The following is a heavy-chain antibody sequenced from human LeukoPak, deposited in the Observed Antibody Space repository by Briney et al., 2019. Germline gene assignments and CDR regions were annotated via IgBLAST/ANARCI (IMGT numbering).Heavy chain of an antibody. Sequence: SETLSLTCTVSGGSISSYYWSWIRQPPGKGLEWIGYIFYSGSTNYNPSLKSRVTISVDTSKNRFSLKLSSMAAADTAVYYCASEPYYYDSSGYRKVYYFDYWGQGSLVTVSS. CDR3: ASEPYYYDSSGYRKVYYFDY. J-gene: IGHJ4*02. CDR1: GGSISSYY. V-gene: IGHV4-59*12. CDR2: IFYSGST. D-gene: IGHD3-22*01.